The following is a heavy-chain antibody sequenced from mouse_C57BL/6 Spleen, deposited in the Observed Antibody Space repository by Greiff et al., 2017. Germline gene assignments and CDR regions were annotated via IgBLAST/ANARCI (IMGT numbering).Heavy chain of an antibody. D-gene: IGHD2-1*01. V-gene: IGHV10-1*01. CDR1: GFSFNTYA. CDR2: IRSKSNNYST. CDR3: VRGDYGNYYCDY. Sequence: GGGLVQPKGSLKLSCAASGFSFNTYAMNWVRQAPGKGLEWVARIRSKSNNYSTYYADSEKDRFTISRDDSESMLYLQMNNLKTEDTAMYDCVRGDYGNYYCDYWGQGTTLTVSS. J-gene: IGHJ2*01.